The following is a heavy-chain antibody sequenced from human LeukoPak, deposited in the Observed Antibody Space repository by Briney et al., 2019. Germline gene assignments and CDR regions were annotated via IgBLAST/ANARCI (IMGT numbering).Heavy chain of an antibody. CDR1: GFTFSSYS. CDR3: ARDRQIYYHYMDV. V-gene: IGHV3-21*01. CDR2: ISSSSSYI. Sequence: GGSLRLSCAASGFTFSSYSMNWVRQAPGKGLEWVSSISSSSSYIYYADSVKGRFTISRDNAKNSLYLQMNSLRAEDTAVYYCARDRQIYYHYMDVWGKGTTVTISS. J-gene: IGHJ6*03.